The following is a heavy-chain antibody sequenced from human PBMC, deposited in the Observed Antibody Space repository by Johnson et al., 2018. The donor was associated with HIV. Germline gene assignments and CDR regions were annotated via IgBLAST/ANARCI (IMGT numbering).Heavy chain of an antibody. V-gene: IGHV3-7*02. D-gene: IGHD6-13*01. CDR3: ARGSSSWYVVFDAFDI. J-gene: IGHJ3*02. CDR2: INQDGSEK. Sequence: VQLVESGGGLVQPGGSLRLSCAVSGFTFSYYWMNWVRQAPGKGLEWVANINQDGSEKYYVDSVKGRFTISRDNAKNSLYLQMNSLRAEDTAVYYCARGSSSWYVVFDAFDIWGQGTMVTVSS. CDR1: GFTFSYYW.